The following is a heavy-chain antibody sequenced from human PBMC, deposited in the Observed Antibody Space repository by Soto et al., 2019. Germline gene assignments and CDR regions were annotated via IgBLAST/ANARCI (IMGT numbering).Heavy chain of an antibody. J-gene: IGHJ4*02. V-gene: IGHV3-21*01. CDR1: GFTFSSYS. CDR2: ISGSSSYR. D-gene: IGHD6-6*01. Sequence: EVQLVESGGGLVKPGGSLRLSCAASGFTFSSYSMNWVRQAPGKGLEWVSSISGSSSYRYYADSVKGRFTISRDNAKNSLYLQMNSLRAEDTAVYYCARDLSDSSSSMLEWYYFDYWGQGTLVTVSS. CDR3: ARDLSDSSSSMLEWYYFDY.